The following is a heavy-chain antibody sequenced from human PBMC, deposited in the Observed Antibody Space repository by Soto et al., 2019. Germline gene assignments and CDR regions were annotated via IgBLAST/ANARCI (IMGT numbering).Heavy chain of an antibody. CDR1: GGSISSYY. V-gene: IGHV4-59*01. CDR2: IYYSGST. J-gene: IGHJ4*02. D-gene: IGHD3-22*01. CDR3: ARGGGIYYDPLYYFDY. Sequence: SETLSLTCTVSGGSISSYYWSWIRQPPGKGLEWIGYIYYSGSTNYNPSLKSRVTISVDTSKSQFSLKLSSVTAADTAVYYCARGGGIYYDPLYYFDYWGQGTLVTVSS.